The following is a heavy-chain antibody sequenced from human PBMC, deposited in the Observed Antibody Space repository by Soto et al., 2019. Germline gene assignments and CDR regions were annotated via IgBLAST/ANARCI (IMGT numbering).Heavy chain of an antibody. J-gene: IGHJ6*02. V-gene: IGHV3-33*01. Sequence: QVQLVESGGGVVQPGKSLRLSCAASGFTFSSYGMHWVRQAPGKGLEWVAVIWYDGSNKYYADSVKGRFTISRDNSKNTLYLQMNSLRAEDTAVYYCARDLRYFDWSYTPRGYYYGMDVWGQGTTVTVSS. CDR2: IWYDGSNK. CDR3: ARDLRYFDWSYTPRGYYYGMDV. D-gene: IGHD3-9*01. CDR1: GFTFSSYG.